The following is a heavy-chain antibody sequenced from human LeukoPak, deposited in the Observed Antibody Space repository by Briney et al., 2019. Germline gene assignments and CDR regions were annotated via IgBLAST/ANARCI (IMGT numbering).Heavy chain of an antibody. V-gene: IGHV4-59*01. CDR1: GGSISSYY. CDR3: ARAPQWLAFDY. D-gene: IGHD6-19*01. CDR2: IYYSGST. Sequence: SETLSLTRTVSGGSISSYYWSWIRQPPGKGLEWIGYIYYSGSTNYNPSLKSRVTISVDTSKNQFSLKLSSVTAADTAVYYCARAPQWLAFDYWGQGTLVTVSS. J-gene: IGHJ4*02.